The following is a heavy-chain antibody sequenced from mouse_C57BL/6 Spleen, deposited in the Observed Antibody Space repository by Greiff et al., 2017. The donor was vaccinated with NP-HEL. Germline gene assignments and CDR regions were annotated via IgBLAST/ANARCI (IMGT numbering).Heavy chain of an antibody. CDR1: GFTFSSYG. CDR2: ISSGGSYI. V-gene: IGHV5-6*01. CDR3: ARQGGGDFDY. J-gene: IGHJ2*01. Sequence: EVMLVESGGDLVKPGGSLKLSCAASGFTFSSYGMSWVRQTPDKRLEWVATISSGGSYIYYPDSVKGRFTISRDNAKNTLYLQMSSLKSEDTAMYYCARQGGGDFDYWGQGTTLTVSS.